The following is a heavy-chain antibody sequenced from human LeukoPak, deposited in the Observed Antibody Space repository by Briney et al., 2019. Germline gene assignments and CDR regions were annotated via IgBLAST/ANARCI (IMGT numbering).Heavy chain of an antibody. Sequence: SETLSLTCTVSGYSISSGYYWGWIRQPPGKGLEWIGSIYHSGNTYYNPSLKSRVTISVDTSKNQFSLKLSSVTAADTAVYYCARGDWNDGGIDYWGQGTLVTVSS. CDR3: ARGDWNDGGIDY. CDR1: GYSISSGYY. CDR2: IYHSGNT. D-gene: IGHD1-1*01. V-gene: IGHV4-38-2*02. J-gene: IGHJ4*02.